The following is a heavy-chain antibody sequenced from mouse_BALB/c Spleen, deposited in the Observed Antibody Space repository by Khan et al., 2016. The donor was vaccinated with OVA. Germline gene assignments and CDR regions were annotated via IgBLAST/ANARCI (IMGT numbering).Heavy chain of an antibody. CDR3: ARVGYNGTMDY. Sequence: QIQLVQSGPELKKPGETVKISCKASGYTFTNYGMNWVKQAPGKGLKWMGWINTYTGEPTYGDDFKGRFAFSLETSASTAYLQINNLKNADTAKYCCARVGYNGTMDYWGQGTSVTVAS. J-gene: IGHJ4*01. CDR1: GYTFTNYG. V-gene: IGHV9-3-1*01. CDR2: INTYTGEP. D-gene: IGHD2-14*01.